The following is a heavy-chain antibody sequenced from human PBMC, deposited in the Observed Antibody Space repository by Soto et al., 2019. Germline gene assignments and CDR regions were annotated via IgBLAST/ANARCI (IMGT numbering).Heavy chain of an antibody. V-gene: IGHV1-24*01. Sequence: ASVKVSCKVSGYTLTELSMHWVRQAPGKGLEWMGGFDPEDGETIYAQKFQGRVTMTEDTSTDTAYMELSSLRSEDTAVYYCATRIRIARPSAFDIWGQGTMVTVS. CDR3: ATRIRIARPSAFDI. CDR2: FDPEDGET. D-gene: IGHD6-6*01. J-gene: IGHJ3*02. CDR1: GYTLTELS.